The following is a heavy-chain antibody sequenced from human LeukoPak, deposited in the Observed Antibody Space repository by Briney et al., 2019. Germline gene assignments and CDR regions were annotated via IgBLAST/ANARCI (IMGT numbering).Heavy chain of an antibody. J-gene: IGHJ4*02. CDR2: INPNSGGT. CDR3: ARTYYDFWSGYPFAPTLWY. V-gene: IGHV1-2*02. CDR1: GYTFTGYY. D-gene: IGHD3-3*01. Sequence: ASVKVSCKASGYTFTGYYMHWVRQAPGQGLEWMGWINPNSGGTNYAQKFQGRVTMTRDTSISTAYMELSRLRSDDTAVYYCARTYYDFWSGYPFAPTLWYWGQGTLVTVSS.